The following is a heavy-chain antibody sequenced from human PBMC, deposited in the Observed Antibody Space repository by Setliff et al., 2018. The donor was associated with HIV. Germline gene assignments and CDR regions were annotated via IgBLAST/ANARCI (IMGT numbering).Heavy chain of an antibody. CDR1: GETIRNGFYY. J-gene: IGHJ4*02. V-gene: IGHV4-39*07. CDR3: ARGGGPDTNFDS. CDR2: IYYSGST. Sequence: SETLSLTCTVSGETIRNGFYYWHWMRQPPGKGLEWIGSIYYSGSTHYKSSLKSRVTISVDTSENQFSLRLSSVTAADTAVYYCARGGGPDTNFDSWGRGTLVTVSS.